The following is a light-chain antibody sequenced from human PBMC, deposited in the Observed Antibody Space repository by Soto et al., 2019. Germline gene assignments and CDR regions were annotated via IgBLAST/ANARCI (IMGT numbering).Light chain of an antibody. V-gene: IGKV1-5*03. CDR1: QSISSW. Sequence: DIQMTQSPSTLSASVGDRVTITCRASQSISSWLAWYQQKPGKVPQLLIYKASSLESGVPSRFSGSGSGTEFTLTISSLQPDDFATYYCQQYNSYPLTFGQGTKVEIK. CDR3: QQYNSYPLT. CDR2: KAS. J-gene: IGKJ1*01.